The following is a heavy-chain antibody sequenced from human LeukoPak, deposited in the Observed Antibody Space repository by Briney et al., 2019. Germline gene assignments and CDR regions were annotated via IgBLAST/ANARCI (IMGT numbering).Heavy chain of an antibody. V-gene: IGHV4-4*07. CDR1: GGSISSYY. CDR3: ARGSTNAWSVVDY. CDR2: IFSSGST. J-gene: IGHJ4*02. D-gene: IGHD2-8*02. Sequence: SETLSLTCTVSGGSISSYYWSWIRQPAGKGLEWIGRIFSSGSTNYNPALESRVIMSVDTSKNQFSLKVSSVTAADTAVYYCARGSTNAWSVVDYWGQGTLVTVSS.